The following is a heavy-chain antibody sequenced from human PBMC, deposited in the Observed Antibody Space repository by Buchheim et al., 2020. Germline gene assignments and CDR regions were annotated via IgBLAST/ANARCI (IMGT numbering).Heavy chain of an antibody. V-gene: IGHV3-23*01. CDR3: AKSYKYGSGSNFVSYDH. CDR2: ISGSGDNK. J-gene: IGHJ4*02. Sequence: EVQLLESGGGLVQPGGSLRRSCAASGFTFSYYAMSWVRQAPGKGLEWVSTISGSGDNKYFADSVKGRFPISRDSSKNTVNLEMNSLRAGDTAVYYCAKSYKYGSGSNFVSYDHWGQGTL. CDR1: GFTFSYYA. D-gene: IGHD3-10*01.